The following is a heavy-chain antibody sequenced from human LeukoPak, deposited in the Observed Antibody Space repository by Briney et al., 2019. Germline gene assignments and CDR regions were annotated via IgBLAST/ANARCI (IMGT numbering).Heavy chain of an antibody. D-gene: IGHD3-10*01. CDR2: IKQDGSEK. V-gene: IGHV3-7*01. J-gene: IGHJ4*02. CDR1: GFTFSSYW. Sequence: GGSLRLSCAASGFTFSSYWMNWVRQAPGKGLEWVANIKQDGSEKYYVDSVKGRFTISRDNAKDSLYLQMNSLRAEDTAVYYCARDRNTFGVDYWGQRTLVTVSS. CDR3: ARDRNTFGVDY.